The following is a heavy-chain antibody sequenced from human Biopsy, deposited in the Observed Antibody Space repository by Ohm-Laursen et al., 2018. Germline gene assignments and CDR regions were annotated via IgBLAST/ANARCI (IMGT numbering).Heavy chain of an antibody. V-gene: IGHV3-7*04. CDR3: ARGNGPSA. CDR2: IREHGNEE. J-gene: IGHJ5*02. CDR1: GFSFSDSS. Sequence: SLRLSCSASGFSFSDSSIHWVRQASGKRLEWVAIIREHGNEEFYVDSVKGRFTISGDNARNSAYLQMNSLRAEDTAIYYCARGNGPSAWGQGTLVTVSS. D-gene: IGHD4-11*01.